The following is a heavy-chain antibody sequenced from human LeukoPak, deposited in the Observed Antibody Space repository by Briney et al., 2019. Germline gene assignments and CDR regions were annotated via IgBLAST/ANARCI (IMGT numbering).Heavy chain of an antibody. V-gene: IGHV1-18*01. D-gene: IGHD6-19*01. J-gene: IGHJ5*02. CDR2: ISAYNGNT. CDR3: ASIQPPIAVANSKMWSAP. CDR1: GYTFTSYG. Sequence: ASVNVSCQASGYTFTSYGISWVRQAPGQGLEWMGWISAYNGNTNYAQKLQGRVTMTTDTSTSTAYMELRSLRSDDTAVYYCASIQPPIAVANSKMWSAPWGQATLVTVPS.